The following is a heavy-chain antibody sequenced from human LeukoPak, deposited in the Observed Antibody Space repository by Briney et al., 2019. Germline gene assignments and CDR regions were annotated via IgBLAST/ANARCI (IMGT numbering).Heavy chain of an antibody. J-gene: IGHJ6*03. CDR1: GFTFSRFG. V-gene: IGHV3-33*03. Sequence: PGGSLRLSCAASGFTFSRFGMQWVRQAPGKGLEWVAVIHNDGTTGQHVDSVKGRFTISKDNFQNTLYLEMNSLRDDDTAVYYCAKEGAESRGYLDVWGKGTTVIVSS. D-gene: IGHD3-16*01. CDR2: IHNDGTTG. CDR3: AKEGAESRGYLDV.